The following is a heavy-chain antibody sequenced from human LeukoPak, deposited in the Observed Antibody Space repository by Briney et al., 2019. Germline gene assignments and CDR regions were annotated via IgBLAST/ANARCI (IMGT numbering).Heavy chain of an antibody. D-gene: IGHD3-22*01. Sequence: PSETLSLTCTVSGGSLSSYYWSWIRQSPGKGLECIGYIHYTGSTNYNPSLKSRVTISVETSKNQFSLKLSSVTAADTAVYYCARATYEGDFQHWGQGTLVTVSS. CDR2: IHYTGST. CDR1: GGSLSSYY. J-gene: IGHJ1*01. CDR3: ARATYEGDFQH. V-gene: IGHV4-59*01.